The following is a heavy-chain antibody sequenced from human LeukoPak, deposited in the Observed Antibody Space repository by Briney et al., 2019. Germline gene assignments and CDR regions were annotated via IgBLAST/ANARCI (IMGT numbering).Heavy chain of an antibody. D-gene: IGHD3-22*01. CDR2: IWYDGSNK. V-gene: IGHV3-33*01. J-gene: IGHJ4*02. CDR3: ARGKMRTYYYDSSGYLDFDY. Sequence: GGSLRVSCAASGFTFSSYGMNWVRQAPGKGLEWVAVIWYDGSNKYYADSVKGRFTISRDNSKNTLYLQMNSLRAEDTAVYYCARGKMRTYYYDSSGYLDFDYWGQGTLVTVSS. CDR1: GFTFSSYG.